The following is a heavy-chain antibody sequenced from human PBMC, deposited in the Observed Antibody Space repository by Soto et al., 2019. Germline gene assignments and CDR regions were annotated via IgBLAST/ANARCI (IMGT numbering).Heavy chain of an antibody. J-gene: IGHJ4*02. Sequence: GGSLRLSCAASGFTFSNYAMSWVRQAPGKGLEWVSSISGRGGSTYADSVKGRFAISRDNSKNTLYLQMSRLRAEDTAMYYCAKSSLYRDRANCYVLEYWGEGTLV. CDR1: GFTFSNYA. CDR3: AKSSLYRDRANCYVLEY. V-gene: IGHV3-23*01. D-gene: IGHD2-2*01. CDR2: ISGRGGST.